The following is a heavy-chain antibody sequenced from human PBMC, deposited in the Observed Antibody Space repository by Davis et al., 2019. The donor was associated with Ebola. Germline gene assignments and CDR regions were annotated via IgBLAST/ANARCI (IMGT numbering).Heavy chain of an antibody. CDR3: ARDADTTVLYGYFDL. Sequence: PGGPLRLSCPASGFSLSHYGMHWVRQPPGKGLGWVADIWSHGKSEYYADSVKGRSTVSRDISKNTVYLHMSSLRAEDTAVDYCARDADTTVLYGYFDLWGRGTLVTVSS. D-gene: IGHD2/OR15-2a*01. CDR1: GFSLSHYG. J-gene: IGHJ2*01. V-gene: IGHV3-33*01. CDR2: IWSHGKSE.